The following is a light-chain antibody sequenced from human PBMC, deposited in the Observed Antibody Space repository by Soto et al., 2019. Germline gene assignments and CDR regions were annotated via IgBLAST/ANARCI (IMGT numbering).Light chain of an antibody. CDR3: QSYDSSLSGWV. CDR2: GNS. J-gene: IGLJ2*01. V-gene: IGLV1-40*01. Sequence: QSVLTQPPSVSGAPGQRVTISCTGSSSNIGAGYDVNWYQQLPGTAPKLLIYGNSKRPSWVPDRFSGSKSGTSASLAITGLQAEDEADYYCQSYDSSLSGWVFGGGTKPTVL. CDR1: SSNIGAGYD.